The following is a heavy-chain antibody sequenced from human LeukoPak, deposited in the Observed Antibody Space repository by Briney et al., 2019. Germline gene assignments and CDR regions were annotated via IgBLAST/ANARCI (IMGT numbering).Heavy chain of an antibody. CDR1: GFTFNNYA. V-gene: IGHV3-23*01. D-gene: IGHD3-10*01. CDR3: AMLLLWFGEGPFDY. J-gene: IGHJ4*02. CDR2: ITINGGRT. Sequence: PGGSLRLSCAASGFTFNNYAMNWVRQAPGKGLEWVSGITINGGRTYYADSVKGRFTISRDNSKNTLNLQMNSLRAEDTAVYYCAMLLLWFGEGPFDYWGQGTLVTVSS.